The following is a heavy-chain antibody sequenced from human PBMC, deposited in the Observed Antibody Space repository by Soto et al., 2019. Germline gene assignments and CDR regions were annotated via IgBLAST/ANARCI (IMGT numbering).Heavy chain of an antibody. J-gene: IGHJ5*02. D-gene: IGHD6-13*01. Sequence: CAASGFTFSSYAMSWVRQAPGKGLEWVSAISGSGGSTYYADSVKGRFTISRDNSKNTLYLQMNSLRAEDTAVYYCAKGVGSSWYGGWFDPWGQGTLVTVSS. CDR2: ISGSGGST. CDR3: AKGVGSSWYGGWFDP. CDR1: GFTFSSYA. V-gene: IGHV3-23*01.